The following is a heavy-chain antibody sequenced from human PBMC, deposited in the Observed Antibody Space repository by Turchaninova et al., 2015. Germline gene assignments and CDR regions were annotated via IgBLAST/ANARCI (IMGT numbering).Heavy chain of an antibody. CDR2: IRGSVGCT. J-gene: IGHJ4*02. D-gene: IGHD1-20*01. Sequence: EVQLLESGGGLVQPGGSLRLSCAASGFTFSSYAMSWVRQAPGKGLELVSAIRGSVGCTYYVASGQGRFTMSRDNSKNTLYLQRNSRGAEDTAVYYCAKDLDNWNHFDYWGQGTLVTVSS. CDR3: AKDLDNWNHFDY. CDR1: GFTFSSYA. V-gene: IGHV3-23*02.